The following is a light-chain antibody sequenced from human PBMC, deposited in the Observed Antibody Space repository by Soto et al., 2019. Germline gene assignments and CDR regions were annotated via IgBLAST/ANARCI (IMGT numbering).Light chain of an antibody. CDR3: SSYTSSTTRV. J-gene: IGLJ3*02. Sequence: QSVLTQPASVSGSPGQSITISCTATSSDVGGYNYVSWYQQHPGKAPKLIISEVSNRPSGVSDRFSGSKSGNTASLTISGLQAEDEAVYYCSSYTSSTTRVFGGGTKLTVL. CDR1: SSDVGGYNY. V-gene: IGLV2-14*01. CDR2: EVS.